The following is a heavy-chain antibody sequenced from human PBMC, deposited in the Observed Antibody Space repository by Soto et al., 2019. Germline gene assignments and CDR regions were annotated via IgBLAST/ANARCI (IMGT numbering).Heavy chain of an antibody. J-gene: IGHJ4*02. V-gene: IGHV3-21*01. CDR1: GFTFTRYS. Sequence: EVQLVESGGGLVKPGGSLRLSCAASGFTFTRYSMNCVRQAPGKGLEWVSSISSTTNYIYYADSMKGRFTVSRDNAKNSVYPDMNCLSLEDTAVYYCARVSEDLTSNFDYWGQGTLVTVSS. CDR3: ARVSEDLTSNFDY. CDR2: ISSTTNYI.